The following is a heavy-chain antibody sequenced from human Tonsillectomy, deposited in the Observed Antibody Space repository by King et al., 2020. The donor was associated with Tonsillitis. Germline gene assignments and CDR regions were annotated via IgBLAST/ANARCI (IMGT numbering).Heavy chain of an antibody. V-gene: IGHV4-4*02. CDR2: IYHSGST. J-gene: IGHJ3*02. Sequence: QLQESGPGLVKPSGTLSLTCAVSGGSISSRNWWSWVRQPPGKGLEWIGEIYHSGSTNYNPSLNSRVTISVDTSNNQFSLRLSAVTAADTAVYYCARGGGVYYDVLTGYSNDPFDIWGQGTMVTVSS. CDR1: GGSISSRNW. CDR3: ARGGGVYYDVLTGYSNDPFDI. D-gene: IGHD3-9*01.